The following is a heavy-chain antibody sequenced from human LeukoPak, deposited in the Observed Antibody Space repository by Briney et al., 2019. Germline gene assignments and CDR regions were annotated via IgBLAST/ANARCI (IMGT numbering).Heavy chain of an antibody. CDR2: INPNSGGT. CDR1: GYTFTGYY. CDR3: AIGQLVFLSSAMFAFDI. Sequence: GASVKVSCKASGYTFTGYYMHWVRQAPGQGLEWMGWINPNSGGTNYAQKFQGRVTMTRDTSISTAYMELSRLRSDDTAVYYWAIGQLVFLSSAMFAFDIWDQGTMVTVSS. J-gene: IGHJ3*02. D-gene: IGHD6-13*01. V-gene: IGHV1-2*02.